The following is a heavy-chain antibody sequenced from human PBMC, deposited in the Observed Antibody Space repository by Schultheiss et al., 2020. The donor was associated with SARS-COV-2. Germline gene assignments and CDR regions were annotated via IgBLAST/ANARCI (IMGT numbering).Heavy chain of an antibody. D-gene: IGHD1-26*01. CDR3: ARLARVGAVDY. J-gene: IGHJ4*02. CDR2: IYTSGST. V-gene: IGHV4-59*10. CDR1: GGSFSGYY. Sequence: SETLSLTCAVYGGSFSGYYWSWIRQPAGKGLEWIGRIYTSGSTYYNPSLKSRVTISVDTSKNQFSLKLSSVTAADTAVYYCARLARVGAVDYWGQGTLVTVSS.